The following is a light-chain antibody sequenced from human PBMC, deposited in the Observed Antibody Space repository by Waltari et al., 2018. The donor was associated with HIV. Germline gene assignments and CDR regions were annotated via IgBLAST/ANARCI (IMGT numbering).Light chain of an antibody. J-gene: IGLJ3*02. CDR1: TRPFGDYDH. CDR3: GSYTSSTAWV. Sequence: QSALTQPASVSGSPGQSITISCTGPTRPFGDYDHVSWYQQHPGKTPKLIIYEVNNRPSGVSNRFSGSKSGNTASLTISGLQAEDEADYYCGSYTSSTAWVFGGGT. V-gene: IGLV2-14*01. CDR2: EVN.